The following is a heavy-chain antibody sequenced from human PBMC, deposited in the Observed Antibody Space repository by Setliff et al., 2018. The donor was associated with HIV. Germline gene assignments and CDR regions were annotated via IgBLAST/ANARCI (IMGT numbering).Heavy chain of an antibody. CDR2: INYSGST. CDR1: GGSSSSHY. D-gene: IGHD3-22*01. CDR3: ARGPIGGYFSNWFDP. V-gene: IGHV4-59*11. Sequence: SETLSLTCTVSGGSSSSHYWSWIRQPPGKGLEWIGYINYSGSTKFNPSLKSRVTMSLDTSKNKISLNLNSVNTADTAVYYCARGPIGGYFSNWFDPWGQGTLVTVS. J-gene: IGHJ5*02.